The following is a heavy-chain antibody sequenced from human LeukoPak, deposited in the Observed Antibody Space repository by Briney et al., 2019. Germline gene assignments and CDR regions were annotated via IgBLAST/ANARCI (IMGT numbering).Heavy chain of an antibody. Sequence: SETLSLTCTVSGGSISSGSYYWGWIRQPPGKGLEWIGSIYYSGSTYYNPSLKSRVTISVDTSKNQFSLKLSSVTAADTAVYYCARRRYYYDSSGYSWDLFDYWGQGTLVTVSS. CDR2: IYYSGST. D-gene: IGHD3-22*01. V-gene: IGHV4-39*01. CDR1: GGSISSGSYY. CDR3: ARRRYYYDSSGYSWDLFDY. J-gene: IGHJ4*02.